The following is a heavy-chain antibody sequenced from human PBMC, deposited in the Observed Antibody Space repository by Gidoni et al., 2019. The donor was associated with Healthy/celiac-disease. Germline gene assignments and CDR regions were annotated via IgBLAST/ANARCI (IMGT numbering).Heavy chain of an antibody. V-gene: IGHV3-23*01. Sequence: EVQLLESGGGLVQPGGSLRLSCAASGFPFSSYAMSWVRQAPGKGLEWVSSISGSGGSTYYADSVQGRFTISRDNSTNTLYLQMNSLRAEDTAVYYCAKDRVAGADPLRYWGQGTLVTVSS. CDR1: GFPFSSYA. J-gene: IGHJ4*02. CDR2: ISGSGGST. CDR3: AKDRVAGADPLRY. D-gene: IGHD6-19*01.